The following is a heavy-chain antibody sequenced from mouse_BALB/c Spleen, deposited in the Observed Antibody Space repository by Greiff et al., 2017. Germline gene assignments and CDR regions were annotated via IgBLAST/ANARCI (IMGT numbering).Heavy chain of an antibody. D-gene: IGHD1-1*01. CDR1: GFTFSSYT. Sequence: EVMLVESGGGLVKPGGSLKLSCAASGFTFSSYTMSWVRQTPEKRLEWVATISSGGSYTYYPDSVKGRFTISRDNAKNTLYLQMSSLKSEDTAMYYCTRDDTTVVSGYYAMDYWGQGTSVTVSA. J-gene: IGHJ4*01. CDR3: TRDDTTVVSGYYAMDY. V-gene: IGHV5-6-4*01. CDR2: ISSGGSYT.